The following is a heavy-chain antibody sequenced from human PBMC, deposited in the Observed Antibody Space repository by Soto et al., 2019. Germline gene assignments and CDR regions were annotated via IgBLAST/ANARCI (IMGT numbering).Heavy chain of an antibody. Sequence: QVQLVQSGAEVKKPGSSVKVSCKASGGTFSSYAISWVRQAPGQGLEWMGGIIPIFGTANYAQKFQGRVTITADEYTSTAYMELSSLRSEDTAVYCCARYNWNYVWFDPWGQGTLVTVSS. CDR1: GGTFSSYA. CDR2: IIPIFGTA. J-gene: IGHJ5*02. V-gene: IGHV1-69*12. D-gene: IGHD1-7*01. CDR3: ARYNWNYVWFDP.